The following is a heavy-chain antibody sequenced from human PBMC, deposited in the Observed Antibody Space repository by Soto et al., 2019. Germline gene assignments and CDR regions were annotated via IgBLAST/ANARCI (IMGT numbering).Heavy chain of an antibody. CDR1: GYSFTDYH. CDR3: ARGDSTDCSNGVCSFFYNHDMDV. D-gene: IGHD2-8*01. J-gene: IGHJ6*02. V-gene: IGHV1-2*04. CDR2: INPKSGGT. Sequence: VASVKVSCKASGYSFTDYHIHWVRQAPGQGLELLGRINPKSGGTSTAQKFQGWVTMTTDTSISTASMELTRLTSDDTAIYYCARGDSTDCSNGVCSFFYNHDMDVWGQGTTVTVYS.